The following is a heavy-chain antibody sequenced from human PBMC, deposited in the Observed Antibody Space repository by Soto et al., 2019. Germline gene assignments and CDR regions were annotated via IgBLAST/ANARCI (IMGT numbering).Heavy chain of an antibody. V-gene: IGHV4-34*01. CDR3: ARAARRYSSGWYLVSTSFDY. Sequence: SETLSLTCAVYGGSFSGYYWSWIRQPPGKGLERIGEINHSGSTNYNPSLKSRVTISVDTSKNQFSLKLSSVTAADTAVYYCARAARRYSSGWYLVSTSFDYWGQGTLVTVSS. D-gene: IGHD6-19*01. CDR2: INHSGST. CDR1: GGSFSGYY. J-gene: IGHJ4*02.